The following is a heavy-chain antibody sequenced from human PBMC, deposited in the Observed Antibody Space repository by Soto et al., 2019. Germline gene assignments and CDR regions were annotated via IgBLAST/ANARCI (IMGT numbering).Heavy chain of an antibody. CDR3: ARGTTLAIFDYGMDV. Sequence: QVHLEESGGSVVQPGRYLRLSCAASGFTFTSYAMHWVRQAPGKGLEWVAVISNDGSNYYYADSVRGRIAISRDNSKNTLYLRMNDLRSEDTAVYYCARGTTLAIFDYGMDVWGQGTTVTVSS. V-gene: IGHV3-30*09. CDR2: ISNDGSNY. CDR1: GFTFTSYA. D-gene: IGHD3-3*01. J-gene: IGHJ6*02.